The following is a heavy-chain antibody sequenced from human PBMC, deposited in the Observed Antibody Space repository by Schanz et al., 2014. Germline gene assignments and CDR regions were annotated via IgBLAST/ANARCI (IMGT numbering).Heavy chain of an antibody. CDR1: GFAFSVYG. Sequence: QVQMVESGGGVVQPGRSLRLSCAASGFAFSVYGMHWVRQAPGKGPEWVAVISYDGSNKYYADSVKGRFTISRDNSKNTLYLQMNSLRAEDTAVYYCASPSGYSDYGTYFDFWGQGTLVTVSS. V-gene: IGHV3-30*19. CDR3: ASPSGYSDYGTYFDF. J-gene: IGHJ4*02. D-gene: IGHD5-12*01. CDR2: ISYDGSNK.